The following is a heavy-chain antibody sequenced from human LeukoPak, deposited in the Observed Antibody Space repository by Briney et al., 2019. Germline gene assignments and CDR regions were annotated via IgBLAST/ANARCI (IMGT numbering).Heavy chain of an antibody. CDR2: IYYSGST. V-gene: IGHV4-59*08. J-gene: IGHJ4*02. CDR1: GVSISIDY. Sequence: PSETLSLTCTVSGVSISIDYWSSIRQPPGKGLEWIGYIYYSGSTNYNPSLKSRVTISVDTSKNQFSLKLSSVTAADMAVYYCERFRGDYFDYWGQGTLVTVSS. CDR3: ERFRGDYFDY.